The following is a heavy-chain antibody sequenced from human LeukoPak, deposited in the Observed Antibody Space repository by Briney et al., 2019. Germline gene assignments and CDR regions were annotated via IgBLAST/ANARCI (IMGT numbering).Heavy chain of an antibody. V-gene: IGHV3-21*01. CDR3: ARSLRAFDI. CDR1: GFTFSSYT. Sequence: GGSLSLSCAASGFTFSSYTMNWVRQAPGKGLEWVSSISPSSSNIYYADSVKGGFTIYRENAKKSLYVQMNSLRAEDTAVYYCARSLRAFDIWGHGTMVTVSS. J-gene: IGHJ3*02. CDR2: ISPSSSNI.